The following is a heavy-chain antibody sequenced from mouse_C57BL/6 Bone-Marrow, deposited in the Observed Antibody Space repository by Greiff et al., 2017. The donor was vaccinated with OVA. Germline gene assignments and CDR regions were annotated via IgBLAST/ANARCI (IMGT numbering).Heavy chain of an antibody. Sequence: VKLMESGPGLVAPSQSLSITCTVSGFSLTSYGVDWVRQPPGKGLEWLGVIWGGGSTNYNSALMSRLSISKDNSKRQVYLKMNSLQTDDTAMDYCDKAHYGSSPFAYWGQGTLVTVSA. CDR3: DKAHYGSSPFAY. V-gene: IGHV2-9*01. CDR1: GFSLTSYG. CDR2: IWGGGST. J-gene: IGHJ3*01. D-gene: IGHD1-1*01.